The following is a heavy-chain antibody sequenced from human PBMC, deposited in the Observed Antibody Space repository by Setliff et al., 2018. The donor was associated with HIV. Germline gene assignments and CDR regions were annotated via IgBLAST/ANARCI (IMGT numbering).Heavy chain of an antibody. D-gene: IGHD3-10*01. CDR3: ARRRGPMVRGVDPAPSFFFDY. CDR1: GAPLNGFF. Sequence: PSETLSLTCAVYGAPLNGFFWSWVRQRPERGLEWIGEVNHSGTTNYNPSLKSRVTISVDTSKNQFSLRVKSVTAGDTGLYFCARRRGPMVRGVDPAPSFFFDYWGQGTSVTVSS. J-gene: IGHJ4*02. V-gene: IGHV4-34*01. CDR2: VNHSGTT.